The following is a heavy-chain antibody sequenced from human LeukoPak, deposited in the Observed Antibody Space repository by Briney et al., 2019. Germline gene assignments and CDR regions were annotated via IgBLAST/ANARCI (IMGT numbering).Heavy chain of an antibody. D-gene: IGHD4-17*01. CDR3: AKYYGQGDYYYYYGTDV. CDR1: GFTFSNYA. V-gene: IGHV3-23*01. J-gene: IGHJ6*02. Sequence: GGSLRLSCAASGFTFSNYAMSWVRQAPGTGLEWVSGSSGSGGSTYYADSVKGRFTIPRDNSKNTLYLQMNSLRAEDTAVYYCAKYYGQGDYYYYYGTDVWGQGTTVTVSS. CDR2: SSGSGGST.